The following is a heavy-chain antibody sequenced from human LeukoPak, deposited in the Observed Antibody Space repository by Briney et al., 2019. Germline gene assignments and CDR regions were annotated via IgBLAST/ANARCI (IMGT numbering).Heavy chain of an antibody. Sequence: PSETLSLTCTVSGGCISIYYWSWIRQPAGKGLEWIGRVFSSGSTNYNPSLKSRVTMSVDTSKNQFSLKLTSVTAADTAVYYCARERERGHEHNWNYVRPAYYYYYYMDVWGKGTTVTVSS. CDR1: GGCISIYY. J-gene: IGHJ6*03. CDR3: ARERERGHEHNWNYVRPAYYYYYYMDV. V-gene: IGHV4-4*07. CDR2: VFSSGST. D-gene: IGHD1-7*01.